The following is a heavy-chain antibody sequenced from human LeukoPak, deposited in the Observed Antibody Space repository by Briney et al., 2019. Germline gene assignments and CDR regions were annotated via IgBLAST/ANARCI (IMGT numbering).Heavy chain of an antibody. D-gene: IGHD4-11*01. CDR1: GGSISSSTYY. CDR3: ARATLTTFDY. V-gene: IGHV4-39*01. J-gene: IGHJ4*02. Sequence: PSETLSLTCTVSGGSISSSTYYWGWIRQPPGKGLEWIGNIYYSGSTYYNPSLRSRVTKSVDTSKTQLSLKLNSVTAADTAVYYCARATLTTFDYWGQGTLVTVSS. CDR2: IYYSGST.